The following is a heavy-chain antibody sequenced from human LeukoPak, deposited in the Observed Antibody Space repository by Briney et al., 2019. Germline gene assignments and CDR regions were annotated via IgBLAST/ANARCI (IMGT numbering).Heavy chain of an antibody. CDR1: GGSISSSSYY. V-gene: IGHV4-39*07. D-gene: IGHD6-6*01. CDR3: ARVNPGWYSSSGGYFDY. Sequence: PSETLSLTCTVSGGSISSSSYYWGWIRQPPGKGLEWIGSIYYSGSTYYNPSLKSRVTISVDTSKNQFSLKLSSVTAADTAVYYCARVNPGWYSSSGGYFDYWGQGTLVTVSS. CDR2: IYYSGST. J-gene: IGHJ4*02.